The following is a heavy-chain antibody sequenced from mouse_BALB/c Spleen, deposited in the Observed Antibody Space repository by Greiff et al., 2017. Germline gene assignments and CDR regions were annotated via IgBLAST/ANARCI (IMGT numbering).Heavy chain of an antibody. Sequence: EVKLVESGGGLVKPGGSLKLSCAASGFAFSSYDMSWVRQTPEKRLEWVAYISSGGGSTYYPDTVKGRFTISRDTAKNTLYLQMSSLKSEDTAMYYCARRPYYYGSSYWYFDVWGAGTTVTVSS. J-gene: IGHJ1*01. CDR2: ISSGGGST. CDR1: GFAFSSYD. D-gene: IGHD1-1*01. CDR3: ARRPYYYGSSYWYFDV. V-gene: IGHV5-12-1*01.